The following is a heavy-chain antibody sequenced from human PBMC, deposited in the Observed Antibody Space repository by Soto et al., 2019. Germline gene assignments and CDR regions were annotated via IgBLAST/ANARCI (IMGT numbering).Heavy chain of an antibody. J-gene: IGHJ6*02. Sequence: SVKVSCKASGGTFSSYAISWVRQAPGQGLEWMGGIIPIFGTANYAQKFQGRVTITADKSTSTAYMELSSLRSEDTAVYYCGLYSSCWSRYYYYYYGMDVWGQGTTVTVSS. CDR1: GGTFSSYA. CDR3: GLYSSCWSRYYYYYYGMDV. D-gene: IGHD6-19*01. CDR2: IIPIFGTA. V-gene: IGHV1-69*06.